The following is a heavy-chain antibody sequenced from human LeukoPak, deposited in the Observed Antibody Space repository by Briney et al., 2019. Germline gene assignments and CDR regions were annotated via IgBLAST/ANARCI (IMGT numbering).Heavy chain of an antibody. J-gene: IGHJ5*02. CDR2: ISGSSGHT. CDR3: AKVGFSEMEWLLYSDR. Sequence: GGSLRLSCAASGFTFSSYAMSWVRQAPGKGVEWVSAISGSSGHTYYADSVKGRFAISRDNSMNTLYVQMNSLRAEDTAVYYCAKVGFSEMEWLLYSDRWGQGTLVTVSS. CDR1: GFTFSSYA. V-gene: IGHV3-23*01. D-gene: IGHD3-3*01.